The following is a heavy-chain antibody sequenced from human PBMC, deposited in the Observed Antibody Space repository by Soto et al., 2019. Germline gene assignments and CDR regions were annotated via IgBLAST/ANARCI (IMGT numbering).Heavy chain of an antibody. J-gene: IGHJ4*02. CDR1: GGSISSYY. V-gene: IGHV4-59*01. D-gene: IGHD5-18*01. CDR2: IYYSGST. Sequence: PSETLSLTCTVSGGSISSYYWSWIRQPPGKGLEWIGYIYYSGSTNYNPSLKSRVTISVDTSKNQFSLKLSSVTAADTAVYYCGRDKGYGWGYRLGYWGQGTLVTVSS. CDR3: GRDKGYGWGYRLGY.